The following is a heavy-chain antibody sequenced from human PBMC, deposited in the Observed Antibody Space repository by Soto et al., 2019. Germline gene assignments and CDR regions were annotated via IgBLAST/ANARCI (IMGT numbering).Heavy chain of an antibody. CDR2: IKQDGSEK. V-gene: IGHV3-7*01. J-gene: IGHJ4*02. D-gene: IGHD6-6*01. CDR3: ARIGYRRSSFDY. Sequence: GGSLRLSCAASGFTFTNYWTSWVRQAPGKGLEWVANIKQDGSEKDYVDSLKGRFTISRDNAKNSVYLQVNSLRAEDTAVYLCARIGYRRSSFDYWGQGTLVAVSS. CDR1: GFTFTNYW.